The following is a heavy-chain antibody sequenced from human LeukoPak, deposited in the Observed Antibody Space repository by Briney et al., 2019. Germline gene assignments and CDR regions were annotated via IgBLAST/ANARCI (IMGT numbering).Heavy chain of an antibody. J-gene: IGHJ5*02. Sequence: SVKVSCKASGGTFSSYAISWVRQAPGQGLEWMGRIIPILGIANYAQKFQGRVTITADKSTSTAYMELSSLRPEDTAVYYCARAASGYCSSTSCYRRGNWFDPWGQGTLVTVSS. V-gene: IGHV1-69*04. CDR1: GGTFSSYA. D-gene: IGHD2-2*02. CDR2: IIPILGIA. CDR3: ARAASGYCSSTSCYRRGNWFDP.